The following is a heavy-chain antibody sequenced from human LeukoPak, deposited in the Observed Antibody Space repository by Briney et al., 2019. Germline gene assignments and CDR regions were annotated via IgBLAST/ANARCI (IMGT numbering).Heavy chain of an antibody. CDR3: ARGPSTAGSIDY. Sequence: PGGSLRLSCAASGFTFSSYEMNWVRQAPGKGLEGVSYISSSASSIYYADSVKGRFTISRDNAKNSLYLQMTSLRAEDTAVYYCARGPSTAGSIDYWGQGTLVTVSS. D-gene: IGHD1-26*01. J-gene: IGHJ4*02. CDR1: GFTFSSYE. V-gene: IGHV3-48*03. CDR2: ISSSASSI.